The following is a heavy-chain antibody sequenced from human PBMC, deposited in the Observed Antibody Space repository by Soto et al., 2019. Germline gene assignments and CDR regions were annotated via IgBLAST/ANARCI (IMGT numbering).Heavy chain of an antibody. V-gene: IGHV1-18*01. CDR1: GYTFTSYG. CDR3: ARVPIAVAGSHFDY. CDR2: ISAYNGNT. D-gene: IGHD6-19*01. Sequence: GASVKVSCTASGYTFTSYGISWVRQAPGQGLEWMGWISAYNGNTNYAQKLQGRVTMTTDTSTSTAYMELRSLRSDDTAVYYCARVPIAVAGSHFDYWGQGTLVTVSS. J-gene: IGHJ4*02.